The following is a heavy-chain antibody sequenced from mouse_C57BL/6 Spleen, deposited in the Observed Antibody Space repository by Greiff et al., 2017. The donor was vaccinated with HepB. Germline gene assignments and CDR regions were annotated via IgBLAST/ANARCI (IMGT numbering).Heavy chain of an antibody. CDR2: INPNYGTT. V-gene: IGHV1-39*01. CDR3: ASHDYDGAWFAY. J-gene: IGHJ3*01. Sequence: VHVKQSGPELVKPGASVKISCKASGYSFTDYNMNWVKQSNGKSLEWIGVINPNYGTTSYNQKFKGKATLTVDQSSSTAYMQLNSLTSEDSAVYYCASHDYDGAWFAYWGQGTLVTVSA. CDR1: GYSFTDYN. D-gene: IGHD2-4*01.